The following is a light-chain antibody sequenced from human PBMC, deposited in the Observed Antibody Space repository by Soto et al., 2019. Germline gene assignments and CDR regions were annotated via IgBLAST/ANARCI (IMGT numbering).Light chain of an antibody. V-gene: IGKV3-20*01. CDR1: ESISSSY. Sequence: GERATLSCRASESISSSYLAWYQQKPGQAPRLLIYGASSGATGIPDRFSGSGSGTDFTLTISRLEPEDFAVYYCQQYGSSLPVTFGGGTKVDIK. CDR3: QQYGSSLPVT. CDR2: GAS. J-gene: IGKJ4*01.